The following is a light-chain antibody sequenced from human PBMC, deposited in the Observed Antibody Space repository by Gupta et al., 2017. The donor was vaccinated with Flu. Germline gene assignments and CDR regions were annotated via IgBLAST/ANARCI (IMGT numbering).Light chain of an antibody. CDR1: SSDVGGYNY. V-gene: IGLV2-14*01. CDR2: EGS. J-gene: IGLJ2*01. Sequence: GSPGQSITISCTGTSSDVGGYNYVSWYQQHPGKAPKLMMYEGSNRPSGGSNRFSGSKSGKKASLTISGLQAEDEGDYYGSSYTSRGTRVIGG. CDR3: SSYTSRGTRV.